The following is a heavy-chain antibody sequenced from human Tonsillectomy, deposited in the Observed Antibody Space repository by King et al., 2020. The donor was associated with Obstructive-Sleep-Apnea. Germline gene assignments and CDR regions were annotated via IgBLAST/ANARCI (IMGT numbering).Heavy chain of an antibody. Sequence: VQLVESGGGVVQPGRSLRHSCAASGFTFSSYGMHWVRQAPGKGLEWVAVISYDGSNKYYADSVKGRFTISRDNSKNTLYLQMNSLRAEDTAVYYCAKDQRDIVATITGIFDYWGQGTLVTVSS. V-gene: IGHV3-30*18. CDR2: ISYDGSNK. J-gene: IGHJ4*02. CDR3: AKDQRDIVATITGIFDY. D-gene: IGHD5-12*01. CDR1: GFTFSSYG.